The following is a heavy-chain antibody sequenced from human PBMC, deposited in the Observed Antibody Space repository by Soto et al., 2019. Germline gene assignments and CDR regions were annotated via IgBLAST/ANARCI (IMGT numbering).Heavy chain of an antibody. CDR1: GDTFNFYS. J-gene: IGHJ4*02. CDR3: ASSYGSGYRAFDY. D-gene: IGHD3-10*01. CDR2: VNPIVSMS. Sequence: QVQLVQSGAEVKRPGSSVQVSCKAAGDTFNFYSINWVRQAPGLGLEWMGRVNPIVSMSNNAPEFQGRVTMTADKSTSTAYMELSSLRSQDRAIDYCASSYGSGYRAFDYWGQGALVTVSS. V-gene: IGHV1-69*02.